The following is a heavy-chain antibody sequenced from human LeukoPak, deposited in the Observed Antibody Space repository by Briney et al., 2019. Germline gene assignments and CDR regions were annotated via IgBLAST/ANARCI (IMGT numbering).Heavy chain of an antibody. Sequence: SETLSLTCAVYGGSFSGYYWSWIRQPPGKGLEWIGEISHSGSTNYNPSLKSRVTISVDTSKNQFSLKLSSVTAADTAVYYCARGRGIVGATRQNWFDPWGQGTLVTVSS. D-gene: IGHD1-26*01. V-gene: IGHV4-34*01. CDR3: ARGRGIVGATRQNWFDP. CDR2: ISHSGST. CDR1: GGSFSGYY. J-gene: IGHJ5*02.